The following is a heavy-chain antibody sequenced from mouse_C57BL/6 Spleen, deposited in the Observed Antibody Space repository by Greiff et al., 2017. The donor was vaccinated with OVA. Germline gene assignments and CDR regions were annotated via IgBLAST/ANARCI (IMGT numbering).Heavy chain of an antibody. Sequence: VQLQQSGAELVKPGASVKLSCTASGFNFKDYYMHWVKQRTEQGLEWIGRIDPEDGDTNYAQKFKGKATITADTSSNTAYLQLSSLTSEDTAVDYCARDRGSTFDYWGQGTTLTVSS. CDR2: IDPEDGDT. J-gene: IGHJ2*01. CDR3: ARDRGSTFDY. D-gene: IGHD1-1*01. V-gene: IGHV14-2*01. CDR1: GFNFKDYY.